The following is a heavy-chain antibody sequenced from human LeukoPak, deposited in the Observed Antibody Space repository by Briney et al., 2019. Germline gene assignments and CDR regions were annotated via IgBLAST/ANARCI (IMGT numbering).Heavy chain of an antibody. CDR2: IYHSGST. V-gene: IGHV4-30-2*01. J-gene: IGHJ3*02. CDR3: ARAALQPYAFDI. Sequence: SQTLSLTCAVSGGSIGSGGYSWSWIRQPPGKGLEWIGYIYHSGSTYYNPSLKSRVTISVDRSKNQFSLKLSSVTAADTAVYYCARAALQPYAFDIWGQGTMVTVSS. CDR1: GGSIGSGGYS.